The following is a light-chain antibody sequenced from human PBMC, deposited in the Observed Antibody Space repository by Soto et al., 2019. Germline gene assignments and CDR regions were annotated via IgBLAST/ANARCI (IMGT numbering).Light chain of an antibody. J-gene: IGKJ1*01. CDR1: HNINRW. CDR2: AVS. Sequence: DIQMTQSPSTLSASFGDRVTITCRASHNINRWLAWYQQKPGKAPKLLIYAVSDLQSGVPSRFSGSGSGTDFSLTISSLQPEDFATYYCQQSFSTPRTFGQGTKVDI. CDR3: QQSFSTPRT. V-gene: IGKV1-39*01.